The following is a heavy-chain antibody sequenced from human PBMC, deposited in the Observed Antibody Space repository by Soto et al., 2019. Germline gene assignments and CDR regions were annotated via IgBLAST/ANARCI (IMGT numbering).Heavy chain of an antibody. CDR2: IKSKTDGGTT. CDR3: TTGPAYYDFWSGYTVDY. J-gene: IGHJ4*02. V-gene: IGHV3-15*01. Sequence: EVQLVESGGGLVKPGGSLRLSCAASGFTFSNAWMSWVRQAPGKGLEWVGRIKSKTDGGTTDYAAPVKGRFTISRDDSKNTLYLQMNSLKTEDTAVYYCTTGPAYYDFWSGYTVDYCGQGTLVTVSS. CDR1: GFTFSNAW. D-gene: IGHD3-3*01.